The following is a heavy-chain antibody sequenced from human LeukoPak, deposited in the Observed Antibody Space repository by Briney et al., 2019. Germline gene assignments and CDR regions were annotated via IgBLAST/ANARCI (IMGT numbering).Heavy chain of an antibody. CDR3: AKSKGTTGTTGVDY. CDR2: LSYDGSNK. V-gene: IGHV3-30*18. Sequence: GGSLRLSCAASGFTFSSYGMHWVRRAAGKGLEWGAVLSYDGSNKYYADSVKGRFTISRDNSKNTLYLQMNSLRAEDTAVYYCAKSKGTTGTTGVDYWGQGTLVTVSS. J-gene: IGHJ4*02. CDR1: GFTFSSYG. D-gene: IGHD1-1*01.